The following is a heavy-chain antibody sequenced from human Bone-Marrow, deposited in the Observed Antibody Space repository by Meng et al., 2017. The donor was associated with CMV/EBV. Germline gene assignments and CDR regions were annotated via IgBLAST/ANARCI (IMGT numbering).Heavy chain of an antibody. V-gene: IGHV3-23*01. Sequence: GGSLRLSCAASGFTFSSYAMSWVRQAPGKGLEWVSAISGSGGSTYYADSVKGRFTISRDNSKNTLYLQMNSLRAEDTAVYYCANVVVAAKLRWWFDPWGQGTLVIVSS. CDR2: ISGSGGST. J-gene: IGHJ5*02. CDR1: GFTFSSYA. CDR3: ANVVVAAKLRWWFDP. D-gene: IGHD2-15*01.